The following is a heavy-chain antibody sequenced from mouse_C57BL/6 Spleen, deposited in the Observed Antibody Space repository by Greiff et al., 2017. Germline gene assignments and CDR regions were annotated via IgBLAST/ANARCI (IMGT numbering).Heavy chain of an antibody. V-gene: IGHV1-52*01. CDR3: ARVVQLRLGYYFDY. J-gene: IGHJ2*01. CDR1: GYTFTSYW. D-gene: IGHD3-2*02. Sequence: VQLQQPGAELVRPGSSVKLSCKASGYTFTSYWMHWVKQRPIQGLEWIGNIDPSDSETHYNQKFKDKATLTVDKSSSTAYMQLSSLTSEYSAVYYCARVVQLRLGYYFDYWGQGTTLTVSS. CDR2: IDPSDSET.